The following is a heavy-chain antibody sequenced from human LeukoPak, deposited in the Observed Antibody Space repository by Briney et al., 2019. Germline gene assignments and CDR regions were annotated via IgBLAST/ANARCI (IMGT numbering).Heavy chain of an antibody. CDR3: AREQPHNTFGGVIVSPSFDY. D-gene: IGHD3-16*02. CDR2: IYSGGST. V-gene: IGHV3-66*02. Sequence: GGSLRLSCAASGFTVSSNYMSWVRQAPGKGLEWVSVIYSGGSTYYADSVKGRFTISRDNSKNTLYLQMNSLRAEDTAVYYCAREQPHNTFGGVIVSPSFDYWGQGTLVTVSS. CDR1: GFTVSSNY. J-gene: IGHJ4*02.